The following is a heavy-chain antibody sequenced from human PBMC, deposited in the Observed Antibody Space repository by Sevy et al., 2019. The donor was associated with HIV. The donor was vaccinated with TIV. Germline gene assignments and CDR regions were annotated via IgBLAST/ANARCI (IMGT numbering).Heavy chain of an antibody. CDR3: SKTADYSKYYYYDGMDV. J-gene: IGHJ6*02. CDR1: GFTFSSYA. V-gene: IGHV3-23*01. D-gene: IGHD4-4*01. Sequence: GGSLRLSCAASGFTFSSYAMSWVRQAPGKGLEWVSAISGSGGSTYYADSVKGRFTSSRDNSKNTQYLQMNSLRAEDTAVYYCSKTADYSKYYYYDGMDVWGQGTTVTVSS. CDR2: ISGSGGST.